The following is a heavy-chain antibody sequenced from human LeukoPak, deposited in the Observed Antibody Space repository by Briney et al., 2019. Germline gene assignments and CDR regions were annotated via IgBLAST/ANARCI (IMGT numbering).Heavy chain of an antibody. V-gene: IGHV1-18*01. J-gene: IGHJ4*02. CDR1: RYTFTTYG. CDR3: ARTYYYGSGSYPY. CDR2: ISAYNGNT. Sequence: ASVKVSCKPSRYTFTTYGISWVRQAPGQELEWMGWISAYNGNTNYAQKLQGRVTMTTDTSTSTAYMELRSLRSDDTAVYYCARTYYYGSGSYPYWGQGTLVTVSS. D-gene: IGHD3-10*01.